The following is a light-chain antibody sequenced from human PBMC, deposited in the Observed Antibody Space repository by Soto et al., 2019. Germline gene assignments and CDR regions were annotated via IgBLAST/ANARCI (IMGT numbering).Light chain of an antibody. V-gene: IGLV2-8*01. CDR3: SSLAGTLSV. CDR2: EVN. J-gene: IGLJ1*01. CDR1: SGDVGYYDY. Sequence: QSALTQPPSASGSPGQSVTISCTGTSGDVGYYDYVSWYQQHPGKVPRLMIYEVNKRPSGVPDRFSGSKSGNTASLTVSGLQPEDEADYYCSSLAGTLSVLGTGTKVTVL.